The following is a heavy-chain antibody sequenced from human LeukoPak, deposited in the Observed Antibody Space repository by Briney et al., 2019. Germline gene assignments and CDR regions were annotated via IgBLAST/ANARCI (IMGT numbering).Heavy chain of an antibody. CDR1: GGSISSYY. CDR2: IYYSGST. V-gene: IGHV4-59*05. D-gene: IGHD6-19*01. J-gene: IGHJ6*02. Sequence: SETLSLTCTVSGGSISSYYWSWIRQPPGKGLEWIGSIYYSGSTYYNPSLKSRVTISVDTSKNQFSLKLSSVTAADTAVYYCARERLSVADNYYYYYYGMDVWGQGTTVTVSS. CDR3: ARERLSVADNYYYYYYGMDV.